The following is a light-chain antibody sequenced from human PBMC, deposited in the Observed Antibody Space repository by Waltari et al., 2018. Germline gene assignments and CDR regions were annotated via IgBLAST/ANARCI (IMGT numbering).Light chain of an antibody. CDR1: RSNIGSNS. V-gene: IGLV1-44*01. Sequence: QSVLTQPPSASGTPGQRVAISCSGTRSNIGSNSVHWYQQLPGTAPKLLTHSNKRRPSGVPARFSGSKSGTSASLAISGLQSEDEAHYYCAAWDASLNGWVFGGGTKLTVL. CDR2: SNK. CDR3: AAWDASLNGWV. J-gene: IGLJ3*02.